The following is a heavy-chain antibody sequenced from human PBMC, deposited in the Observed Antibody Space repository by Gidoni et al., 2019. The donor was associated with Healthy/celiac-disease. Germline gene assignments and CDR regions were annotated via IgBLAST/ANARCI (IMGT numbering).Heavy chain of an antibody. CDR3: ARDWLDCSGGSGRVRCAF. Sequence: QVQLVQSGAEVKKPGASVKVSCKASGYTFSTYAMHWVRQAPGQRLEWMGWINAGNGKTKYSQKFQGRVTITRDTSASTAYMELSSLRSEDTAVYYCARDWLDCSGGSGRVRCAFWGQGTLVTVSS. CDR1: GYTFSTYA. D-gene: IGHD2-15*01. V-gene: IGHV1-3*01. CDR2: INAGNGKT. J-gene: IGHJ4*02.